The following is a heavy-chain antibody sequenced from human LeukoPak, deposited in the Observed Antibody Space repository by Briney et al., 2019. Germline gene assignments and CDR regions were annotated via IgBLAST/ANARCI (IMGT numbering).Heavy chain of an antibody. CDR3: ARHFSADSTNSVPVAYHLDH. J-gene: IGHJ4*02. CDR1: GYSFTDYW. CDR2: IYPADSDT. Sequence: ESLKISCKGSGYSFTDYWVGWVRQMPGKGLEWMAIIYPADSDTRYSPSFQGHVTISADKSISTAYLQWSSLKASDTAMYFCARHFSADSTNSVPVAYHLDHWGQGTLVTVSS. D-gene: IGHD4-11*01. V-gene: IGHV5-51*01.